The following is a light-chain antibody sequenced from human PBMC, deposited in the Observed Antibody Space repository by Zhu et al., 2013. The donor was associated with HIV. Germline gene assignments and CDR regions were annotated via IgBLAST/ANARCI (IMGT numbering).Light chain of an antibody. CDR1: SSNVGINY. V-gene: IGLV1-51*01. Sequence: QSVLTQPPSVSAAPGQKVTISCSGSSSNVGINYVSWFQHFPGTAPKLLIYLNDKRVPDIPDRFSASKSGTSATLDIAGLQIGDEADYYCGTWDNSLSAVVFGGGTKLTVL. J-gene: IGLJ2*01. CDR2: LND. CDR3: GTWDNSLSAVV.